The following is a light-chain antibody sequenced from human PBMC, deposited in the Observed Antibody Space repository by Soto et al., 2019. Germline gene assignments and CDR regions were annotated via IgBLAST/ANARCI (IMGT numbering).Light chain of an antibody. V-gene: IGKV3-20*01. CDR2: GAS. CDR3: QQYGTSPIT. CDR1: QSVNNSF. Sequence: EIVLTQSPGTLSLSPVERATLSFSASQSVNNSFLAWYQQKPGQAPRLLIYGASSRATDIPDRFSGSGSGTDFTLTISRLEPEDFAVYYCQQYGTSPITFGQGTKVDIK. J-gene: IGKJ1*01.